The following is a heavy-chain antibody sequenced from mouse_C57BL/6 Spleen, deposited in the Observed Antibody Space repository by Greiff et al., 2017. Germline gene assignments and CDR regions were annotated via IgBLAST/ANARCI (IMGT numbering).Heavy chain of an antibody. V-gene: IGHV2-5*01. CDR1: GFSLTSYG. Sequence: VQLQQSGPGLVQPSQSLSITCTVSGFSLTSYGVHWVRQSPGKGLEWLGVIWRGGSTDYNAAIMYRLSISQDNSKSQVFYQMYSLRTDETSIYYCASLVRGYAMDYLGPGPSVPVSS. CDR2: IWRGGST. D-gene: IGHD2-14*01. CDR3: ASLVRGYAMDY. J-gene: IGHJ4*01.